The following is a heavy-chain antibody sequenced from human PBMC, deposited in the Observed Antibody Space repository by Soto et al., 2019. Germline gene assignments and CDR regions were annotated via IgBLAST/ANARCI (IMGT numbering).Heavy chain of an antibody. J-gene: IGHJ4*02. V-gene: IGHV1-24*01. CDR1: GYTLTELS. CDR2: FDPEDGET. D-gene: IGHD6-13*01. Sequence: ASVKVSCKVSGYTLTELSMHWVRQAPGKGLEWMGGFDPEDGETIYAQKFQGRVTMTEDTSTDTAYMELSSLRSEDTAVYFCATRARRYSSSWYDYWGQGTLVTVSS. CDR3: ATRARRYSSSWYDY.